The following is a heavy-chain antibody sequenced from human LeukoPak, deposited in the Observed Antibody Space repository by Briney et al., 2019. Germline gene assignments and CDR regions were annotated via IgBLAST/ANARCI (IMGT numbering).Heavy chain of an antibody. CDR2: INHSGST. CDR3: ARGSGSGWYRSYFDC. V-gene: IGHV4-34*01. CDR1: GGSFIRYH. Sequence: SETLSLTCVVYGGSFIRYHWSWIRHPPATGLECVGEINHSGSTNYNPSLKSRVTISVDTSKNQFSLKLSSVTAADTAVYYCARGSGSGWYRSYFDCWGQGTLVTVSS. J-gene: IGHJ4*02. D-gene: IGHD6-19*01.